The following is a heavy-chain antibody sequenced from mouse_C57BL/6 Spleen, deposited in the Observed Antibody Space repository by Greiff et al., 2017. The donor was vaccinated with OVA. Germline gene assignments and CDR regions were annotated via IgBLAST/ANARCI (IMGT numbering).Heavy chain of an antibody. Sequence: EVKVEESGGGLVQPGGSLSLSCAASGFTFTDYYMSWVRQPPGKALEWLGFIRNKANGYTTEYSASVKGRFTISRDNSQSILYLQMNALRAEDSATYYCARSLAVVAPYAMDYWGQGTSVTVSS. CDR1: GFTFTDYY. CDR3: ARSLAVVAPYAMDY. D-gene: IGHD1-1*01. J-gene: IGHJ4*01. V-gene: IGHV7-3*01. CDR2: IRNKANGYTT.